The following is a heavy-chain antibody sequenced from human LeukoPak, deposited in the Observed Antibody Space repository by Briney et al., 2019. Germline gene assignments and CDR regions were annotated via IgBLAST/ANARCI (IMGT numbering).Heavy chain of an antibody. D-gene: IGHD2-15*01. V-gene: IGHV3-66*02. J-gene: IGHJ6*02. CDR1: GFTVSSNY. CDR2: IYSGGST. CDR3: ATPTGLYCSGGSCYPVDYYYGIDV. Sequence: GGSLRLSCAASGFTVSSNYMSWVRQAPGKGLEWVSVIYSGGSTYYADSVKGRFTISRDNSKNTLYLQMNSLRAEDTAVYYCATPTGLYCSGGSCYPVDYYYGIDVWGQGTTVTVSS.